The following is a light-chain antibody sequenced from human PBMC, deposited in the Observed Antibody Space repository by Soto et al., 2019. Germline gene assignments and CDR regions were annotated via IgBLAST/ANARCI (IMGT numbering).Light chain of an antibody. CDR3: QQYNNSPRT. J-gene: IGKJ1*01. CDR1: QTISSS. CDR2: KAS. V-gene: IGKV1-5*03. Sequence: DIHMTQSPSTLSGSVGNRFTITCRASQTISSSLAWYQQKTGKAPKLLIYKASTLKSGVPSRFRGSGSGTEFPLTISSLQSEDFAVYYCQQYNNSPRTFGQGTKVDIK.